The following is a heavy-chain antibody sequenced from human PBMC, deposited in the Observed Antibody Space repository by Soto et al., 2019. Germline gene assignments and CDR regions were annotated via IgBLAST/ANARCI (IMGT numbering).Heavy chain of an antibody. D-gene: IGHD5-18*01. Sequence: EVQLVETGGGLIQPGGSLRLSCAASGFTVSSNYMSWVRQAPGKGLEWVSVIYSGGSTYYADSVKGRFTISRDNSKNTLYLQMNSQRAEDTAVYYCARSKHLPGYRGYYYGMDVWGQGTTVTVSS. CDR3: ARSKHLPGYRGYYYGMDV. V-gene: IGHV3-53*02. J-gene: IGHJ6*02. CDR2: IYSGGST. CDR1: GFTVSSNY.